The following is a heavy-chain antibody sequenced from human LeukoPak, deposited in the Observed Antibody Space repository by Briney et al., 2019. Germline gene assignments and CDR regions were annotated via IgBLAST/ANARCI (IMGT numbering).Heavy chain of an antibody. CDR1: GFTVSSNY. J-gene: IGHJ4*02. V-gene: IGHV3-48*02. Sequence: GGSLRLSCAASGFTVSSNYMTWVRQAPGKGLEWVSHISGGSSSVYYADSVKGRFTISRDNAKNSLYLQMNSLRDEDTAVYYCARKYGGYADYWGQGTLVTVSS. D-gene: IGHD5-12*01. CDR3: ARKYGGYADY. CDR2: ISGGSSSV.